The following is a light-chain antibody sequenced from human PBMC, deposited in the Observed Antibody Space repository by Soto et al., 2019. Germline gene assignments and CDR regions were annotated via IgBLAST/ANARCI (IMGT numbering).Light chain of an antibody. J-gene: IGKJ1*01. CDR1: QSICSY. CDR3: QQSYSTRPWT. V-gene: IGKV1-39*01. CDR2: AAS. Sequence: DIQMTQSPSSLSASVGDRVTITCRASQSICSYLNWYQQKPGKAPKLLIYAASNLQSGVPSRFSGSGSGTDFTLSISSLQPEDFATYYCQQSYSTRPWTFGQGTKVDIK.